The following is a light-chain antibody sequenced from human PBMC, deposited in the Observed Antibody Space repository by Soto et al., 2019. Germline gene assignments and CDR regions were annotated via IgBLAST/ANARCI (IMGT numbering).Light chain of an antibody. CDR2: DVT. Sequence: QSALTQPRSVSGSPGQSVPISCPGTSSDVGGYDYVSWYQQHPGKAPKLMIYDVTKRPSGVPDRFSGSRSGNTASLTISGLQAEDDADYYCCSYAGTYTFYVFGTGTKLTVL. J-gene: IGLJ1*01. CDR3: CSYAGTYTFYV. V-gene: IGLV2-11*01. CDR1: SSDVGGYDY.